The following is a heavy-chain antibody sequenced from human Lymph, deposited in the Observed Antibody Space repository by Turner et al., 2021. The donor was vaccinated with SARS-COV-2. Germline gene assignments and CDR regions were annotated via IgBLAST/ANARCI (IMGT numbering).Heavy chain of an antibody. D-gene: IGHD3-3*01. CDR3: ARDVERYNDFWSGYSGGYGMDV. CDR1: GNTFNGAY. J-gene: IGHJ6*02. V-gene: IGHV1-2*02. CDR2: INPSSGGT. Sequence: QVQLVQSGAEVRKPGASVKGSCKASGNTFNGAYMHWGRQAPGQGLEWMGWINPSSGGTNDAQKFQGRVTMTRDTSISAAYMELSRLSSDDTAVYYCARDVERYNDFWSGYSGGYGMDVWGQGTTVTVSS.